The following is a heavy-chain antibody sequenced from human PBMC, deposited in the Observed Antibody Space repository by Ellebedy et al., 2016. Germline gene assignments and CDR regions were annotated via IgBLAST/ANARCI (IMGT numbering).Heavy chain of an antibody. J-gene: IGHJ6*02. CDR3: ARVVGRGSGSYLAGYYYGMDV. D-gene: IGHD3-10*01. CDR1: GGSISSYY. CDR2: IYYSGST. V-gene: IGHV4-59*01. Sequence: SETLSLXXTVSGGSISSYYWSWIRQPPGKGLEWIGYIYYSGSTNYNPSLKSRVTISVDTSKNQFSLKLSSVTAADTAVYYCARVVGRGSGSYLAGYYYGMDVWGQGTTVTVSS.